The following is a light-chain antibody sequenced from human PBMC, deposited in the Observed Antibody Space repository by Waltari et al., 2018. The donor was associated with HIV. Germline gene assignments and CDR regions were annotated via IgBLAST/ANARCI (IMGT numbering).Light chain of an antibody. J-gene: IGKJ4*01. CDR2: DAS. CDR3: QQRSNWPLT. CDR1: QSVSSY. V-gene: IGKV3-11*01. Sequence: DIVLTQPPATLSLSPGEGATLSCWASQSVSSYLAWYQQKPGQSPRLLIYDASNRATGIPARFSGSGSGTDFTLTISSLEPEDFAVYYCQQRSNWPLTFGGGTKVEIK.